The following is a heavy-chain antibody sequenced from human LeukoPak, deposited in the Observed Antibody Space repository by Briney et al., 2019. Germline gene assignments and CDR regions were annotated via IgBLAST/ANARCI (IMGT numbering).Heavy chain of an antibody. CDR2: IHPNSGGT. Sequence: ASVKVSCKASGYTFSGHYMHWVRQAPGQGLEWMGWIHPNSGGTNYAQKFQGRVTITGDTSISTAYMELSRLRSDDTAVYFCAREYSSSSWVFDFWGQGTLVTVSS. V-gene: IGHV1-2*02. D-gene: IGHD6-6*01. CDR3: AREYSSSSWVFDF. J-gene: IGHJ4*02. CDR1: GYTFSGHY.